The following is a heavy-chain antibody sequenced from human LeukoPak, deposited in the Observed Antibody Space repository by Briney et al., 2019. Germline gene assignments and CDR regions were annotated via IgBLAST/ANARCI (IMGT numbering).Heavy chain of an antibody. D-gene: IGHD2-2*01. V-gene: IGHV1-18*01. Sequence: ASVKVSCKASGYTFTSYYLNWVRLAPGQGLEWMGWISAYNGNTNYAQKFQGRVTMTTDTSTSTAYMELKSLRADDTAVYYCARDGTSTDDYWGQGTLVTVSS. CDR1: GYTFTSYY. CDR3: ARDGTSTDDY. J-gene: IGHJ4*02. CDR2: ISAYNGNT.